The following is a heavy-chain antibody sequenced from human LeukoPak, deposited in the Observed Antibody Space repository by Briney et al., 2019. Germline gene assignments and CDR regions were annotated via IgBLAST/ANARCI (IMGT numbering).Heavy chain of an antibody. CDR2: IRYDGSNK. Sequence: GGSLILSCAASGFTFSSYGMHWVRQAPGKGLEWVAFIRYDGSNKYYADSVKGRFTISRDNSKNTLYLQMNSLRAEDTAVYYCAKGGYSSSSGFSDYWGQGTLVTVSS. V-gene: IGHV3-30*02. CDR3: AKGGYSSSSGFSDY. D-gene: IGHD6-6*01. J-gene: IGHJ4*02. CDR1: GFTFSSYG.